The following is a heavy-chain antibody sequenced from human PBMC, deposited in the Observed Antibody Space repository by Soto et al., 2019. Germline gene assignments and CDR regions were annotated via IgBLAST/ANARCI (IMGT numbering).Heavy chain of an antibody. V-gene: IGHV1-69*06. Sequence: GASVKVSCKASGGTFSSYAISWVRQAPGQGLEWMGGIIPIFGTANYAQKFQGRVTITADKSTSTAYMELSSLRSEDTAVYYCARNRYYYDSSGYYQDFDYWGQGTLVTVSS. D-gene: IGHD3-22*01. CDR1: GGTFSSYA. CDR2: IIPIFGTA. CDR3: ARNRYYYDSSGYYQDFDY. J-gene: IGHJ4*02.